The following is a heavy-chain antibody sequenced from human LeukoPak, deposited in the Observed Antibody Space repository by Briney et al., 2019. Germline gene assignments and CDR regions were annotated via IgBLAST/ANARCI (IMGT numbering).Heavy chain of an antibody. CDR2: IYSGGST. CDR1: GFTVSSNY. J-gene: IGHJ6*02. V-gene: IGHV3-66*01. Sequence: GGSLRLSCAASGFTVSSNYMSWVRQTPGKGLEWVSVIYSGGSTYYADSVKGRFTISRDNSKNTLYLQMNSLRAEDTAVYYCARAPLEWSIYYYYYGMDVWGQGTTVTVSS. CDR3: ARAPLEWSIYYYYYGMDV. D-gene: IGHD3-3*01.